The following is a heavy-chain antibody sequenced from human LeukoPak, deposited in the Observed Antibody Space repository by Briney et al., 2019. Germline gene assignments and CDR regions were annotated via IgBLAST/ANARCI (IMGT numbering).Heavy chain of an antibody. J-gene: IGHJ4*02. Sequence: GGSLRHSCAASGFTFSNYAMSWVRQAPGKGLEWVSAINDSGSSTYYADSVKGRFTISRDNAKNTLYLQMNSLRADDTAVYYCARDRHSNYYFAYWGQGTLVTVSS. V-gene: IGHV3-23*01. CDR3: ARDRHSNYYFAY. D-gene: IGHD4-11*01. CDR2: INDSGSST. CDR1: GFTFSNYA.